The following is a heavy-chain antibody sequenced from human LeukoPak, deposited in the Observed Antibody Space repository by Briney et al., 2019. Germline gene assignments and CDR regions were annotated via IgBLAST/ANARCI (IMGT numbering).Heavy chain of an antibody. CDR1: GGSISSGGYY. CDR3: ARDRASYYYDSSGPRAGMDV. CDR2: IYYSGST. J-gene: IGHJ6*02. D-gene: IGHD3-22*01. Sequence: PSETLSLTCTVSGGSISSGGYYWSWIRQHPGKGLEWIGYIYYSGSTYYNPSLKSRVTISVGTSKNQFSLKLSSVTAADTAVYYCARDRASYYYDSSGPRAGMDVWGQGTTVTVSS. V-gene: IGHV4-31*03.